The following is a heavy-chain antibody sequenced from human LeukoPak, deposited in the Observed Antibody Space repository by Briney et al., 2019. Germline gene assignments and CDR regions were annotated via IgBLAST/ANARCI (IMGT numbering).Heavy chain of an antibody. CDR3: ASDRRYETTGYYSTSQHFQH. CDR1: GDTFSSHA. V-gene: IGHV1-69*04. Sequence: SVKVSCKASGDTFSSHALSWVRQAPGQGLEWMGRVIPILGISNYAQNFQGRVTISADKSTSTVYMELGSLRSEDTAVYYCASDRRYETTGYYSTSQHFQHWGQGTLVTVSP. CDR2: VIPILGIS. J-gene: IGHJ1*01. D-gene: IGHD3-22*01.